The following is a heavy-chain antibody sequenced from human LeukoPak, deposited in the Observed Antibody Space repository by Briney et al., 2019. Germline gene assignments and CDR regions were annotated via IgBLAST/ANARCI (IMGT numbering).Heavy chain of an antibody. Sequence: SETLSLTCTVSGGSISSSSYYWGWIRQPPGKGLEWIGSIYYSGSTYYNPSLKSRVTISVDTSKNQFSLKLSSVTAADTAVYYCARSTYGILTGYYDDYWGQGTLVTVSS. CDR3: ARSTYGILTGYYDDY. CDR2: IYYSGST. D-gene: IGHD3-9*01. J-gene: IGHJ4*02. V-gene: IGHV4-39*07. CDR1: GGSISSSSYY.